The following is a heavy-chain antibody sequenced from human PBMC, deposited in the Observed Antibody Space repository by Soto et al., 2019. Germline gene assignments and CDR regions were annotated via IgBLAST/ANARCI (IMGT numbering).Heavy chain of an antibody. V-gene: IGHV3-7*01. CDR3: ARRRDYYYMDV. J-gene: IGHJ6*03. Sequence: GSLRLSCAASGFTFSSYSMNWVRQAPGKGLEWVANIKQDGSEKYYVDSVKGRFTISRDNAKNSLYLQMNSLRAEDSAVYYCARRRDYYYMDVWDKGTTVTVSS. CDR2: IKQDGSEK. CDR1: GFTFSSYS.